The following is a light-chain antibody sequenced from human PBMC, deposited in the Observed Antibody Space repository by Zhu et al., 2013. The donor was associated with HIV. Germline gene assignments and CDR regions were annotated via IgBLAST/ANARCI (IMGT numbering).Light chain of an antibody. J-gene: IGKJ4*01. CDR2: DAS. CDR1: QDISSA. CDR3: QQYYSYPRT. Sequence: AIQLTQSPSSLSASVGDRVTITCRASQDISSALAWYQHKPGEPPTLLIYDASNLQSGVPSRFSGSGSGTDFTLTISCLQSEDFATYYCQQYYSYPRTFGGGTKVEIK. V-gene: IGKV1-13*02.